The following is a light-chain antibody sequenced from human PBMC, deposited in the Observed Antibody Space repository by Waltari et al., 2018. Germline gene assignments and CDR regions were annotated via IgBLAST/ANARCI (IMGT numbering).Light chain of an antibody. V-gene: IGKV4-1*01. Sequence: EIVMTQSPDSLAVSLGERAAINCKPSRNVLYNSNNKNYLAWYQQKPQQPPKLLINWASSRESGVPDRFSGSGTGTDFTLTISSLQAEDVAVYYCQQYYSSPISFGQGTRLEIK. J-gene: IGKJ5*01. CDR3: QQYYSSPIS. CDR2: WAS. CDR1: RNVLYNSNNKNY.